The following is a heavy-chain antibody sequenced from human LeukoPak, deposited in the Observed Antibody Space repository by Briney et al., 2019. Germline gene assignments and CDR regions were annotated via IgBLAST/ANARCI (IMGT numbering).Heavy chain of an antibody. CDR3: AKDKVAGGY. J-gene: IGHJ4*02. V-gene: IGHV3-23*01. Sequence: GSLRLSCAASGFIFSIYALSWVRQAPGEGLGLVSAISGSGGSTYYADSVKGRFTISRDNSQNTLYLQMNSLRAEDTAVYYCAKDKVAGGYWGQGTLVTVSS. D-gene: IGHD2-15*01. CDR1: GFIFSIYA. CDR2: ISGSGGST.